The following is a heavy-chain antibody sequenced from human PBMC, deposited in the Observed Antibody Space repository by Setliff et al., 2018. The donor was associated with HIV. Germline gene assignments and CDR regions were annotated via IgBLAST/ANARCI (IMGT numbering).Heavy chain of an antibody. CDR2: IYYSGST. Sequence: PSETLSLTCTVSRGSISSSTYYWGWIRQPPGKGLEWIGSIYYSGSTYYNPSLKSRVTISVETSKNQFSLKLKSVTAADTALYYCARLVRGGSGHYFDYWGQGKLVTVSS. CDR1: RGSISSSTYY. D-gene: IGHD3-10*01. J-gene: IGHJ4*02. V-gene: IGHV4-39*07. CDR3: ARLVRGGSGHYFDY.